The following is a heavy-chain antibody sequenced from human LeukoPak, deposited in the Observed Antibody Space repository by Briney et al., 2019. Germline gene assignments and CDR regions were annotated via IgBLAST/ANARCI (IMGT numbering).Heavy chain of an antibody. Sequence: SETLSLTCTVSGGSISSYYWSWIRQPAGKGLEWIGRIYISGSTNYNPSLKSRVTMSVDTSKNQFSLKLASVTAADTAVYYCARDGYGGYEGGSRFDYWGQGTLVTVSS. CDR2: IYISGST. D-gene: IGHD5-12*01. J-gene: IGHJ4*02. V-gene: IGHV4-4*07. CDR3: ARDGYGGYEGGSRFDY. CDR1: GGSISSYY.